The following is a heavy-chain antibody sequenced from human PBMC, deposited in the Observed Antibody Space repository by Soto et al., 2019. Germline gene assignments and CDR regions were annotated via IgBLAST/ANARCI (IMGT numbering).Heavy chain of an antibody. Sequence: QVQLVQSGAEVRKPGASVKVSCKASGYTFPNYGIIWVRQAPGQGLEWMAWISANNGNTKYAQKFQDRVTMTTDTSTTTAYLELRSLRSDDTAVYYCARLKKLVFMDVWGQGTTVTVSS. CDR3: ARLKKLVFMDV. D-gene: IGHD6-13*01. CDR1: GYTFPNYG. CDR2: ISANNGNT. J-gene: IGHJ6*02. V-gene: IGHV1-18*01.